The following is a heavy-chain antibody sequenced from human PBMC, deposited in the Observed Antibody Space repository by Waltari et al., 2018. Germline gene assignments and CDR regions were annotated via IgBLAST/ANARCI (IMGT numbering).Heavy chain of an antibody. D-gene: IGHD3-22*01. V-gene: IGHV3-73*02. J-gene: IGHJ4*02. CDR1: GFTFSASA. Sequence: EVQLVESGGGLVQPGGSLKLSCAASGFTFSASAMHWVRQASGKGLGWVGRIRTKPNNYATAYAASVRGRFTISRDDSKNTAYLQMNSLKTEDTAVYYCSGDSSGYKFDYWGQGTLVTVSS. CDR2: IRTKPNNYAT. CDR3: SGDSSGYKFDY.